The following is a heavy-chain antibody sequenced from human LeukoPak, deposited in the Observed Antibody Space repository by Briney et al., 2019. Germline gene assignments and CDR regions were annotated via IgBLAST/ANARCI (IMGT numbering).Heavy chain of an antibody. V-gene: IGHV4-59*01. D-gene: IGHD6-25*01. J-gene: IGHJ4*02. CDR3: ARAGGVKTAALDLDY. Sequence: SETLSLTCTVSGGSISSYYWSWIRQPPGKGLEWIGNIYYSGSANHNPSLKSRVTISRDTSKNQFSLKLTSVTTADTAVYYCARAGGVKTAALDLDYWGQGTLVTVSS. CDR2: IYYSGSA. CDR1: GGSISSYY.